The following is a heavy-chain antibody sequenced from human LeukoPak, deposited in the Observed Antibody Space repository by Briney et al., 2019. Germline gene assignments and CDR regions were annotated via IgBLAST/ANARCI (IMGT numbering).Heavy chain of an antibody. CDR3: AKDLWFGELNNWFDP. CDR1: GDSISLFY. Sequence: SETLSLTCIVSGDSISLFYWSWIRQPPGKGLEWIGYIHYSGRTNYNPSLKSRVTMSLDTSKNHFSLKLRSVTAADTAVYYCAKDLWFGELNNWFDPWGQGTLVTVSS. J-gene: IGHJ5*02. CDR2: IHYSGRT. V-gene: IGHV4-59*01. D-gene: IGHD3-10*01.